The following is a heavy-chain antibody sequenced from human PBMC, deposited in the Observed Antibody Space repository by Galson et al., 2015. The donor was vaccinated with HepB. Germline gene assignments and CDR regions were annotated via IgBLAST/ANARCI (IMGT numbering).Heavy chain of an antibody. CDR2: ISSSSSYI. CDR3: ARGVPGVRGAFDI. Sequence: SLRLSCAASGFTFSSYSMNWVRQAPGKGLEWVSSISSSSSYIYYADSVKSRFTISRDNAKNSLYLQMNSLRAEDTAVYYCARGVPGVRGAFDIWGQGTMVTVSS. J-gene: IGHJ3*02. D-gene: IGHD1-1*01. CDR1: GFTFSSYS. V-gene: IGHV3-21*01.